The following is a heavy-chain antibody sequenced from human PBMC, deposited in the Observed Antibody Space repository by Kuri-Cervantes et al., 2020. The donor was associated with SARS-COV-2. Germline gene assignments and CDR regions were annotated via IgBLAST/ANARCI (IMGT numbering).Heavy chain of an antibody. J-gene: IGHJ4*02. D-gene: IGHD4-17*01. CDR3: ARAYGDYVFREGLDS. V-gene: IGHV3-7*01. CDR1: GFTFSSYW. Sequence: GESLKISCAASGFTFSSYWMSWVRQAPGKGLEWVANIKQDGSEKYYVDSVKGRFTISRDNAKNSLYLQVNSLRAEDTAVYYCARAYGDYVFREGLDSWGQGTLVTVSS. CDR2: IKQDGSEK.